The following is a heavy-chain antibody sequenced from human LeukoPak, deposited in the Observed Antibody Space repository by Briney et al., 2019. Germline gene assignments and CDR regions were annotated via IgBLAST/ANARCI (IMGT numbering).Heavy chain of an antibody. CDR1: GFTFSSYA. V-gene: IGHV3-30-3*01. CDR2: ISYDGSNK. J-gene: IGHJ4*02. CDR3: ARDSGYCSGGSCYRAVGEDRSFDY. Sequence: GGSLRLSCAASGFTFSSYAMHWVRQAPGKGLEWVAVISYDGSNKYYADSVKGRFTISRDNSKNTLYLQMNSLRAEDTAVYYCARDSGYCSGGSCYRAVGEDRSFDYWGQGTLVTVSS. D-gene: IGHD2-15*01.